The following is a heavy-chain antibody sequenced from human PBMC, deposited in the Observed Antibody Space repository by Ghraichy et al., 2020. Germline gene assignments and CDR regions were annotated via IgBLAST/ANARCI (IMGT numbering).Heavy chain of an antibody. V-gene: IGHV1-3*01. CDR2: INAGNGNT. CDR1: GYTFTSYA. Sequence: ASVKVSCKASGYTFTSYAMHWVRQAPGQRLEWMGWINAGNGNTKYSQKFQGRVTITRDTSASTAYMELSSLRSEDTAVYYCARGSHPDDAFDIWGQGTMVTVSS. J-gene: IGHJ3*02. CDR3: ARGSHPDDAFDI.